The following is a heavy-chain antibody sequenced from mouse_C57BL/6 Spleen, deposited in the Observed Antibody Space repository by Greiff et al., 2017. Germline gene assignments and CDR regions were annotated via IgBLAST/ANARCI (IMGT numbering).Heavy chain of an antibody. V-gene: IGHV7-3*01. CDR2: IRNKANGYTT. Sequence: EVQVVESGGGLVQPGGSLSLSCAASGFTFTDYYMSWVRQPPGKALEWLGFIRNKANGYTTEYSASVKGRFTIARDNSLSILYLQMNALRAEDSATYYCARGLSHWYFDVWGTGTTVTVSS. CDR3: ARGLSHWYFDV. J-gene: IGHJ1*03. CDR1: GFTFTDYY.